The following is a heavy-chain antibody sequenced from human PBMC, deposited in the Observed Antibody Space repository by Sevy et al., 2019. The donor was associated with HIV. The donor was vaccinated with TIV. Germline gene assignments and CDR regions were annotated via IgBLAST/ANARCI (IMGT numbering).Heavy chain of an antibody. CDR1: GFTFTDYV. V-gene: IGHV3-23*01. Sequence: GGSLRLSCTASGFTFTDYVMNWVRQAPGRGLEWVSSIGGSGGRTHNADSVKGRFTISRDNSKNTLYLQMNSLRAEDTAVYYCATDRISDWFFDSWGQGTLVTVSS. CDR3: ATDRISDWFFDS. CDR2: IGGSGGRT. D-gene: IGHD3-9*01. J-gene: IGHJ4*02.